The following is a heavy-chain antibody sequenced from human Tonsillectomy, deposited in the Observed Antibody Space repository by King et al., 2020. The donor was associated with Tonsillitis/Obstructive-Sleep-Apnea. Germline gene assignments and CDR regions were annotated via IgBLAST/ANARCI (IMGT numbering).Heavy chain of an antibody. V-gene: IGHV1-69*01. CDR3: ARARIFGVVNGYFMDV. CDR2: IIPIFGTA. Sequence: VQLVQSGAEAKKPGSSVKVSCKASGGTFSSYAITWVRQAPGQGLEWMGGIIPIFGTANYAQKFQGRVTITADESTSTGYMELSSLRSEDTAGYYCARARIFGVVNGYFMDVWGKGTTVTVSS. D-gene: IGHD3-3*01. CDR1: GGTFSSYA. J-gene: IGHJ6*03.